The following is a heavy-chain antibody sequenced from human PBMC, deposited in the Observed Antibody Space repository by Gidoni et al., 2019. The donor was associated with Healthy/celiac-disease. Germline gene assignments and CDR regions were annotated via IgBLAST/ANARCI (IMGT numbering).Heavy chain of an antibody. CDR1: D. V-gene: IGHV3-13*01. Sequence: DVYWVRQATGEGLEWASAIGTAGDTYYPGCVKGRFTISRENAKNSLYLQMNSLRAVDTAVYYCARTANDCGDLGGAFDIWGQGTMVTVSS. J-gene: IGHJ3*02. D-gene: IGHD4-17*01. CDR3: ARTANDCGDLGGAFDI. CDR2: IGTAGDT.